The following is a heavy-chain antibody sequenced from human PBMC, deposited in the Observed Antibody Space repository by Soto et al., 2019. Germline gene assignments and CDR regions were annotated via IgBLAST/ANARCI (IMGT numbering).Heavy chain of an antibody. J-gene: IGHJ4*02. CDR2: INHSGST. V-gene: IGHV4-34*01. CDR3: APPVDFWSGYPES. CDR1: GGSFSGYY. Sequence: PSETLSLTCAVYGGSFSGYYWSWIRQPPGKGLEWIGEINHSGSTNYNPSLKSRVTISVDTSKNQFSLKLSSVTAADTAVYYCAPPVDFWSGYPESWGQGTLVTVSS. D-gene: IGHD3-3*01.